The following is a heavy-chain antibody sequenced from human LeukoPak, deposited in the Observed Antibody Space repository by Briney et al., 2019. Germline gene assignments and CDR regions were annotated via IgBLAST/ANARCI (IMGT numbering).Heavy chain of an antibody. CDR3: ARGLLWFGRPFDY. V-gene: IGHV3-7*01. CDR2: IKQDGNEQ. D-gene: IGHD3-10*01. J-gene: IGHJ4*02. Sequence: TGGSLRLSCAASGFSFNTAWMTWVRQAPGKGLDWVANIKQDGNEQYYVDSVKGRFTISRDNARNSLYLQMNSLRAEDTAVYYCARGLLWFGRPFDYWGQGTLVTVSS. CDR1: GFSFNTAW.